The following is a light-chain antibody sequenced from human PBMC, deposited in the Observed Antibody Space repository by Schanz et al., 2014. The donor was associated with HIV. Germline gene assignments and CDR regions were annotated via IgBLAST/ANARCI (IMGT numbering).Light chain of an antibody. Sequence: QSALTQPRSVSGSPGRSVTISCTGTSSDVGGYNYVSWYQQHPGKAPKLMIYEVSKRPSGVPDRFSGSKSDNTASLTVSGLQAEDEADYYCSSYAGSNNLLFGGGTKLTVL. V-gene: IGLV2-8*01. J-gene: IGLJ2*01. CDR1: SSDVGGYNY. CDR2: EVS. CDR3: SSYAGSNNLL.